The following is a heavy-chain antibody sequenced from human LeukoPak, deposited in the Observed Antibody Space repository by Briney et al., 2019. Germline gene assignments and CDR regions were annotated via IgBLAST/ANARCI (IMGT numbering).Heavy chain of an antibody. D-gene: IGHD3-10*01. CDR3: ARDRAGRKAWVEFDP. CDR2: IYADGAT. CDR1: GFTFSSYW. Sequence: GGSLRLSCAASGFTFSSYWMSWVRQAPGRGLEWVSLIYADGATHYADSVKGRFTISRDNSKNTVYLEMNSLRPEDTAVYFCARDRAGRKAWVEFDPWGQGTLVTVSS. J-gene: IGHJ5*02. V-gene: IGHV3-66*02.